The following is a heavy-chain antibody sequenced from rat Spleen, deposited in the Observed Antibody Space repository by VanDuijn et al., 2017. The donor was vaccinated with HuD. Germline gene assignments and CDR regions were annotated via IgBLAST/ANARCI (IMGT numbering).Heavy chain of an antibody. D-gene: IGHD1-4*01. Sequence: EVKLVESGGGLVQPGRSLKLSCAASGFTFDDYGMAWVRQAPKNGLEWVASISWGGSSTYYPDNVKGRFTISRDNAKNALYLQMNKLRSEDTAIYYCTRERLPADYYVMDAWGQGASVTVSS. V-gene: IGHV5-36*01. CDR3: TRERLPADYYVMDA. CDR1: GFTFDDYG. J-gene: IGHJ4*01. CDR2: ISWGGSST.